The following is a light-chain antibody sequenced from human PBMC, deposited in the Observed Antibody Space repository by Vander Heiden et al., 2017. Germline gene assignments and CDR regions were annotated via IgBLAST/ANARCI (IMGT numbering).Light chain of an antibody. V-gene: IGLV3-21*02. CDR3: QVWDGSSDHRV. CDR1: NIGRKG. J-gene: IGLJ1*01. Sequence: SVLTQPPSVSVAPGETARLTCRGHNIGRKGLHWHRQKPGQAPVLVVYDDTDRPSGFPERFSGSNSGNTATLTISRVGAGDEADYFCQVWDGSSDHRVFGTGTKVAVL. CDR2: DDT.